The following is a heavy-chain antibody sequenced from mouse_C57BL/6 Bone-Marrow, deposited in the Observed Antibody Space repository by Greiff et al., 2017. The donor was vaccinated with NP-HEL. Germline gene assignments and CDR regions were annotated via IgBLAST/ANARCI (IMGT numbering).Heavy chain of an antibody. CDR1: GFTFSDYY. Sequence: EVMLVESGGGLVQPGGSLKLSCAASGFTFSDYYMYWVRQTPEKRLEWVAYLSNGGGSTYYPDTVKGRFTISRDNAKNTLYLQMSRLKSEDTAMYYCARHVVYYYGSSYFYWYFDVWGTGTTVTVSS. V-gene: IGHV5-12*01. J-gene: IGHJ1*03. CDR2: LSNGGGST. CDR3: ARHVVYYYGSSYFYWYFDV. D-gene: IGHD1-1*01.